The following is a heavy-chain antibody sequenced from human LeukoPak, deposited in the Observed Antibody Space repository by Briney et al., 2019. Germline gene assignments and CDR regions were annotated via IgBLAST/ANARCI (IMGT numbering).Heavy chain of an antibody. V-gene: IGHV1-8*01. J-gene: IGHJ4*02. CDR3: ARDRSGAAAGTSPFDY. D-gene: IGHD6-13*01. CDR2: MNPNSGNT. Sequence: ASVKVSCKASGYTFTSYDINWVRQATGQGLEWMGWMNPNSGNTGYAQKFQGRVTMTRDTSISTAYMELSRLRSDDTAVYYCARDRSGAAAGTSPFDYWGQGTLVTVSS. CDR1: GYTFTSYD.